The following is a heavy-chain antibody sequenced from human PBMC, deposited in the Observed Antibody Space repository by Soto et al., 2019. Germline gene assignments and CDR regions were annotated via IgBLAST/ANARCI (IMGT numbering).Heavy chain of an antibody. CDR2: LSYAGDT. CDR1: GLTLSTYD. Sequence: GGSLRLSCAASGLTLSTYDMDWVRQATGKGLEWVAALSYAGDTYYPGSVKGRFTVSRESAKNTLYLQMNSLTAGDTAVYYCARDLESCSGGSCYYGPWFDPWGQGTLVTVSS. CDR3: ARDLESCSGGSCYYGPWFDP. J-gene: IGHJ5*02. D-gene: IGHD2-15*01. V-gene: IGHV3-13*01.